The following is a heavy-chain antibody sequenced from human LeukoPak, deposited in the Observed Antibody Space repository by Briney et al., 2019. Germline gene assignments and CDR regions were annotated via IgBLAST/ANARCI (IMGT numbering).Heavy chain of an antibody. D-gene: IGHD1-20*01. V-gene: IGHV4-61*02. J-gene: IGHJ5*02. CDR2: IYTSGST. CDR1: GGSVSSGSYY. Sequence: QSSETLSLTCTVSGGSVSSGSYYWSWIRQPAGKGLEWIGRIYTSGSTNYNPSLKSRVTISVDTSKNQFSLKLSSVTAADTAVYYCARDSFDNWNPTVDPWGQGTLVTVSS. CDR3: ARDSFDNWNPTVDP.